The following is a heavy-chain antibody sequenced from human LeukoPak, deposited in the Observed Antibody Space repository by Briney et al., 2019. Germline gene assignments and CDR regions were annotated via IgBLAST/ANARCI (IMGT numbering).Heavy chain of an antibody. V-gene: IGHV4-4*07. CDR3: ARDFDYGDYGTRFDP. J-gene: IGHJ5*02. CDR2: IYTSGST. CDR1: GGSISSYY. D-gene: IGHD4-17*01. Sequence: SETLSLTCTVSGGSISSYYWSWIRQPAGKGLEWIGRIYTSGSTNYNPSLKNRVTMSVDTSKNQFSLKLSSVTAADTAVYYCARDFDYGDYGTRFDPWGQGTLVTVSS.